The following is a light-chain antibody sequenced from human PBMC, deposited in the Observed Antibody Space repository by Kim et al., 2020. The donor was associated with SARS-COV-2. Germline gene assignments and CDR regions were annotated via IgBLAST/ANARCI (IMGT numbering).Light chain of an antibody. CDR2: GAS. Sequence: SPGERATLSCRASQRVSSSYLAWYRQRPGQSPSLLIYGASRRATGIPDRFSGSGSGTDFTLTITRLEPEDFAVYYCQQYGSSPWTFGQGTKVDIK. CDR1: QRVSSSY. V-gene: IGKV3-20*01. CDR3: QQYGSSPWT. J-gene: IGKJ1*01.